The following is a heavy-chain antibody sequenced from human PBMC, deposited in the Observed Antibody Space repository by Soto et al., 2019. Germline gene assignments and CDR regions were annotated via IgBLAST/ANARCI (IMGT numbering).Heavy chain of an antibody. J-gene: IGHJ4*02. CDR1: GFTFSSYW. D-gene: IGHD5-18*01. V-gene: IGHV3-33*08. CDR3: ARAPRGYTAMATFDY. CDR2: IWYDGSNK. Sequence: PGGSLRLSCAASGFTFSSYWMHWVRQAPGKGLEWVAVIWYDGSNKYYADSVKGRFTISRDNSKNTLYLQMNSLRAEDTAVYYCARAPRGYTAMATFDYWGQGTLVTVSS.